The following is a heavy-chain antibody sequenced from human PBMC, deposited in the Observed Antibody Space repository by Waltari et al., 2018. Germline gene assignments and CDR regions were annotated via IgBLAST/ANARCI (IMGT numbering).Heavy chain of an antibody. Sequence: EVQLVESGGGLIQPGGSLRLSCAASGFTVSSHYMSWVRQAPGKGLEWVSFIYSGGSTYYAASVKGRFTISRDNSKNTLYLQMTSLRAEDTAVYYCAREFRGTAAAGYFDYWGQGTMVTVSS. J-gene: IGHJ4*03. CDR2: IYSGGST. CDR3: AREFRGTAAAGYFDY. CDR1: GFTVSSHY. V-gene: IGHV3-53*01. D-gene: IGHD6-13*01.